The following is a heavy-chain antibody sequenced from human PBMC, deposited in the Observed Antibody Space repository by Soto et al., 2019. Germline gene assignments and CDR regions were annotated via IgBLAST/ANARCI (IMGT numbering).Heavy chain of an antibody. CDR1: GGSISSYY. Sequence: TSETLSLTCTVSGGSISSYYWSWIRQPPGKGLEWIGYIYYSGSTNYNPSLKSRVTISVDTSKNQFSLKLSSVTAADTAVYYCARGLGYCDYTSCFLPFDYWGQGALVTVSS. D-gene: IGHD2-2*03. J-gene: IGHJ4*02. V-gene: IGHV4-59*01. CDR2: IYYSGST. CDR3: ARGLGYCDYTSCFLPFDY.